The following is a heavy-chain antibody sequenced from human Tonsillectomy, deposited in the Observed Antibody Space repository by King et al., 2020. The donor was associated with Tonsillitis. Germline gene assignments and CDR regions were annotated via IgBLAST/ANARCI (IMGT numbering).Heavy chain of an antibody. CDR3: AKDLSRIAVAGTYY. J-gene: IGHJ4*02. CDR1: GFTFSSYG. V-gene: IGHV3-30*02. Sequence: VQLVESGGGVVQPGGSLRLSCAASGFTFSSYGMHWVRQAPGKGLEWVAFIRYDGSNKYYADSVKGRFTISRDNSKNTLYLQMNSLRAEDTAVYYCAKDLSRIAVAGTYYWGQGTLVTVSS. CDR2: IRYDGSNK. D-gene: IGHD6-19*01.